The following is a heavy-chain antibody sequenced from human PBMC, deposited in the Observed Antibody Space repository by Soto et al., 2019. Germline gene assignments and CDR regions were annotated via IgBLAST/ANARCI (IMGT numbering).Heavy chain of an antibody. CDR2: FNPRGGTT. D-gene: IGHD3-3*01. CDR1: ANTFINNY. J-gene: IGHJ4*02. CDR3: ARVYGLVQYDDFWSGYYDY. V-gene: IGHV1-46*01. Sequence: QVQLLQSGAEVKKPGASVRISCKSSANTFINNYINWVRQAPGQGLEWLGVFNPRGGTTRYAQKVQGRLTMTGDTSTRTVFMELSNLKSEDTAVYYCARVYGLVQYDDFWSGYYDYWGQGTLVIVSS.